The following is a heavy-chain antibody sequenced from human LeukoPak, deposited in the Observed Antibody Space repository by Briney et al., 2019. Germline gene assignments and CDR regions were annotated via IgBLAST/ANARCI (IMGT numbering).Heavy chain of an antibody. CDR2: IYSGGGT. V-gene: IGHV3-66*01. J-gene: IGHJ6*02. D-gene: IGHD4-17*01. CDR1: GFTVSTNY. CDR3: AKDLPDGDRTPYYYYYGMDV. Sequence: GGSLRLSCAASGFTVSTNYMSWVRQAPGKGLEWVTLIYSGGGTYYADSVKGRFTLSRDSSKNTLYLQMNSLRAEDTAVYYCAKDLPDGDRTPYYYYYGMDVWGQGTTVTVSS.